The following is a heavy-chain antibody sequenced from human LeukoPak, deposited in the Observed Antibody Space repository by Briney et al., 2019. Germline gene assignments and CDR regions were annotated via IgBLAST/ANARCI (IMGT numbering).Heavy chain of an antibody. D-gene: IGHD1-26*01. J-gene: IGHJ6*02. Sequence: PGRSLRLSCAASGFTFSSYAMHWVRQAPGKGLEWVAVISYDGSNKYHADSVKGRFTISRDNSKNTLYLQMNSLRAEDTAVYYCARDGGSLDYYYYYGMDVWGQGTTVTVSS. CDR2: ISYDGSNK. CDR1: GFTFSSYA. CDR3: ARDGGSLDYYYYYGMDV. V-gene: IGHV3-30*04.